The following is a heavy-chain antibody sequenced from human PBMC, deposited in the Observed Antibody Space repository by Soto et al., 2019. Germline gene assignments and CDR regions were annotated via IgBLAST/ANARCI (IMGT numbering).Heavy chain of an antibody. CDR1: GGSFSGYY. CDR2: INHSGST. D-gene: IGHD6-13*01. V-gene: IGHV4-34*01. Sequence: SETLSLTCAVYGGSFSGYYWSCIRQPPGKGLEWIGEINHSGSTNYNPSLKSRVTISVDTSKNQFSLKLSSVTAADTAVYYCASGIAAAGTPFDYWGQGTLVTVSS. J-gene: IGHJ4*02. CDR3: ASGIAAAGTPFDY.